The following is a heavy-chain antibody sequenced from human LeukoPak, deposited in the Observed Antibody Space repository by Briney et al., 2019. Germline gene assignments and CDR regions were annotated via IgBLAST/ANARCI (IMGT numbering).Heavy chain of an antibody. CDR3: ARYGAYSYGSFDY. CDR2: IKQDGNEK. Sequence: GGSLRLSCAASGFTFSSYWMSWVRQAPGKGLEWVANIKQDGNEKYYVDSVKGRFTISRDNAKSSLCLQMNSLRAEDTAVYYCARYGAYSYGSFDYWGQGTLVTVSS. J-gene: IGHJ4*02. CDR1: GFTFSSYW. V-gene: IGHV3-7*01. D-gene: IGHD5-18*01.